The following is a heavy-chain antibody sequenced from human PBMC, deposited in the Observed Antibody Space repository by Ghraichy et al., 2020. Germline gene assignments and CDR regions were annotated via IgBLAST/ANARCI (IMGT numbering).Heavy chain of an antibody. CDR2: ISAYNGNT. CDR1: GYTFTSYG. J-gene: IGHJ5*02. CDR3: ARDALARAFGVVPDP. D-gene: IGHD3-3*01. V-gene: IGHV1-18*01. Sequence: ASVKVSCKASGYTFTSYGISWVRQAPGQGLEWMGWISAYNGNTNYAQKLQGRVTMTTDTSTSTAYMELRSLRSDDTAVYYCARDALARAFGVVPDPWGQGTLVTVSS.